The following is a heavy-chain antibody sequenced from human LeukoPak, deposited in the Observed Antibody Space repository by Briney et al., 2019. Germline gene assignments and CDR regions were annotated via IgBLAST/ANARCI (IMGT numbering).Heavy chain of an antibody. D-gene: IGHD4-23*01. V-gene: IGHV4-59*08. CDR1: GASTSSSY. Sequence: SETLSLTCTVSGASTSSSYWSWIRQSPGKGLEWIGYGYYSGSTYYNPSLRSRVTISVDMSKNQFSLRLNSVTAADTAVYYCARGGDYGGRFDYWGQGTLVTVSS. CDR2: GYYSGST. CDR3: ARGGDYGGRFDY. J-gene: IGHJ4*02.